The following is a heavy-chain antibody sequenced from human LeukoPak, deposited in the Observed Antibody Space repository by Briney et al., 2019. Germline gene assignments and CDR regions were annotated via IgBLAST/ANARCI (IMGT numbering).Heavy chain of an antibody. CDR3: ARGLIARDYVRTNWFDP. CDR2: LSFDGNNE. J-gene: IGHJ5*02. CDR1: GFTFNIYD. D-gene: IGHD3-16*01. Sequence: GGSLRLSCAASGFTFNIYDMHWVRQAPGKGLEWVAVLSFDGNNEYYADSVKGRFTISRDSSKNTLYLQMNSLRPEDTAVYYCARGLIARDYVRTNWFDPWGQGTLVTVSS. V-gene: IGHV3-30*03.